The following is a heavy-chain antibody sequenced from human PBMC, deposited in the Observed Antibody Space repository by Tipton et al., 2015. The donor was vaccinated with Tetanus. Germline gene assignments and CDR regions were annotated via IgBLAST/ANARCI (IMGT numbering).Heavy chain of an antibody. CDR1: GFRFSYSG. J-gene: IGHJ4*02. V-gene: IGHV3-30*18. CDR3: AKEFQRARIRFSDS. Sequence: SLRLSCAASGFRFSYSGMHWVRQAPGKGLEWVAVIAFDGKNERYADSVKGRFIISRDNSKNTLYLQMNSLRPEDTAVYYCAKEFQRARIRFSDSWGQGTQVTASS. CDR2: IAFDGKNE. D-gene: IGHD2-15*01.